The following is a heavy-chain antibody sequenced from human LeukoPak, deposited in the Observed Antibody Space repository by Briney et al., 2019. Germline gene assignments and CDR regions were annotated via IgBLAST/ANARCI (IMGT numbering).Heavy chain of an antibody. Sequence: SETLSLTCTVSGGSISSYYWSWIRQPPGKGLEWIGYIYYSGSTNYNPSLKSRVTISVDTSKNQFSLKLSSLTAADTAVYSCSRGRSGGTDYWGQGTLVTVSS. CDR3: SRGRSGGTDY. D-gene: IGHD2-15*01. J-gene: IGHJ4*02. CDR1: GGSISSYY. V-gene: IGHV4-59*01. CDR2: IYYSGST.